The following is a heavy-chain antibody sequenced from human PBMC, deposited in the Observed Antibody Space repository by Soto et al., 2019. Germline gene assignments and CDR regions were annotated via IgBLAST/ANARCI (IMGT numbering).Heavy chain of an antibody. J-gene: IGHJ4*02. CDR1: GGSISSGGYS. CDR3: ARHETDGYSYGYRADY. Sequence: SETLSLTCAVSGGSISSGGYSWSWIRQPPGKGLEWIGYIYHSGSTYYNPSLKSRVTISVDRSKNQFSLKLSSVTAADTAVYYCARHETDGYSYGYRADYWGQGTLVTVSS. CDR2: IYHSGST. D-gene: IGHD5-18*01. V-gene: IGHV4-30-2*01.